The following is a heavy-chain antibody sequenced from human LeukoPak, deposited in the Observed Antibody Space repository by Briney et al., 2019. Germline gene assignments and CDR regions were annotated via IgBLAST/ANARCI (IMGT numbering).Heavy chain of an antibody. Sequence: SETLSLTCTVSGGSISSSSYYWGWIRQPPGKGLEWIGSIYYSGGTYYNPSLKSRVTISVDTSKNQFSLKLSSVTAADTAVYYCARASYGRGAYYFDYWGQGTLVTVSS. CDR2: IYYSGGT. V-gene: IGHV4-39*07. D-gene: IGHD3-10*02. CDR3: ARASYGRGAYYFDY. J-gene: IGHJ4*02. CDR1: GGSISSSSYY.